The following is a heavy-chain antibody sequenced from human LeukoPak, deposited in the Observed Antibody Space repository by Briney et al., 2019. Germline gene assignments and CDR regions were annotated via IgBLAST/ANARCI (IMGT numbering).Heavy chain of an antibody. Sequence: SETLSLTCTVSGGSISSGSYYWSWIRQPAGTGLEWIGRIYTSGSTNYNPSLKSRVTISVDTSKNQFSLKLSSVTAADTAVYYCARVKWSRASRDQIGDWFDPWGQGTLVTVSS. J-gene: IGHJ5*02. CDR3: ARVKWSRASRDQIGDWFDP. V-gene: IGHV4-61*02. D-gene: IGHD2-8*01. CDR2: IYTSGST. CDR1: GGSISSGSYY.